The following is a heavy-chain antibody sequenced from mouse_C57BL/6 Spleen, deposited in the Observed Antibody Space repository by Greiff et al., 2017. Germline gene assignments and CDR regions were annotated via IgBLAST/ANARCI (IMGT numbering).Heavy chain of an antibody. J-gene: IGHJ2*01. D-gene: IGHD1-1*01. CDR1: GYTFTSYW. CDR2: IDPSDSYT. Sequence: QVQLQQPGAELVRPGTSVKLSCKASGYTFTSYWMHWVKQRPGQGLEWIGVIDPSDSYTNYNQKFKGKATLTVDTSSSTAYMQLSSLTSEDSAVYYCARWDTTVVASDYWGKGTTLTVSS. CDR3: ARWDTTVVASDY. V-gene: IGHV1-59*01.